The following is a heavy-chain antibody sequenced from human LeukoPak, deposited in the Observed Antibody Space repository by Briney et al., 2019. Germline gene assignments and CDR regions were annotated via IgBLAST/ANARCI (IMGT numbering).Heavy chain of an antibody. CDR3: ARTLPFDY. J-gene: IGHJ4*02. V-gene: IGHV3-7*01. Sequence: GGSLRLSCAASGFTFSSYWMNWARQAPGKGLEWVASINHNGNVNYYVDSVKGRSTISRDNAKNSLYLQMNSLRDEDTAVYYCARTLPFDYWGQGTLVTVSS. CDR1: GFTFSSYW. CDR2: INHNGNVN.